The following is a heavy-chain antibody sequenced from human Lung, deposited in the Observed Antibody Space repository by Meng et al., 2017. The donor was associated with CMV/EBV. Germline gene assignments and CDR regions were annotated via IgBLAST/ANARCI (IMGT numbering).Heavy chain of an antibody. CDR3: AKWGSGSYFDS. Sequence: LSLTXAASGFIFSTYGMHWVRQAPGKGLEWVAFIRYDESDKYYADSVKGRFTISRDNSKNTLYLQMNSLRAEDTAVYYCAKWGSGSYFDSWGQGTLVTVSS. J-gene: IGHJ4*02. D-gene: IGHD1-26*01. CDR2: IRYDESDK. CDR1: GFIFSTYG. V-gene: IGHV3-30*02.